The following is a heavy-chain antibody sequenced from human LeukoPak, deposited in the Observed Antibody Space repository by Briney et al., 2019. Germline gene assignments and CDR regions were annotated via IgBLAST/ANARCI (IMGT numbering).Heavy chain of an antibody. D-gene: IGHD1-7*01. CDR3: ARVGAITGTPVDY. CDR2: INPNSGGT. V-gene: IGHV1-2*02. CDR1: GYTFTGYY. Sequence: GASVKVSCKASGYTFTGYYMHWVRQAPGRGLEWMGWINPNSGGTNYAQKFQGRVTMTRDTSISTAYMELSRLRSDDTAVYYCARVGAITGTPVDYWGQGTLVTVSS. J-gene: IGHJ4*02.